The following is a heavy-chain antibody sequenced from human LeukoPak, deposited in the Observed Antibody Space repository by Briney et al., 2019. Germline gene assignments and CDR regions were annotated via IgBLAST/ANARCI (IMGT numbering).Heavy chain of an antibody. CDR2: ISNSGST. J-gene: IGHJ6*03. V-gene: IGHV4-59*01. CDR1: GFTFDDYA. D-gene: IGHD2-15*01. Sequence: GSLRLSCAASGFTFDDYAMHWVRQAPGKGLEWIGDISNSGSTSYNPSLKSRVTVSIDTSKNQFSLKLSSVTAADTAVYYCGRDALVGYFSYYYMDVWGKGTTVTVSS. CDR3: GRDALVGYFSYYYMDV.